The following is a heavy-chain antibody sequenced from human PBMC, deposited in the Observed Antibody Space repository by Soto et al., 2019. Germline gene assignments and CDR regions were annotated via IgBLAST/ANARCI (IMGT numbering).Heavy chain of an antibody. CDR2: IYHSGST. J-gene: IGHJ4*02. D-gene: IGHD2-8*01. CDR1: GGSISSSGYS. Sequence: LSLTCAVSGGSISSSGYSWNWVRQSPGKGLEWIGYIYHSGSTNYNPSLKSRVTISVDTSKNQFSLKLSSVTAADTAVYYCARDHCTNGVCYFDYWGQGTLVTVSS. CDR3: ARDHCTNGVCYFDY. V-gene: IGHV4-30-2*06.